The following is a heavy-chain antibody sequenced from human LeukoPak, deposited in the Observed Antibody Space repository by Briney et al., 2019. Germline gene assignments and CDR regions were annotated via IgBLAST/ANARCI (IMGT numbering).Heavy chain of an antibody. CDR1: AYSFTGYY. J-gene: IGHJ6*02. V-gene: IGHV1-2*02. Sequence: ASVKVSCKASAYSFTGYYLHWVRQAPGQGPECMGWINLNSGGTNYAHKFQGRVTMTRDTSIRTAYMQLSRLRSDDTAVYYCARADAYNYHGMDVWGQGTTVIVSS. CDR3: ARADAYNYHGMDV. CDR2: INLNSGGT. D-gene: IGHD1-14*01.